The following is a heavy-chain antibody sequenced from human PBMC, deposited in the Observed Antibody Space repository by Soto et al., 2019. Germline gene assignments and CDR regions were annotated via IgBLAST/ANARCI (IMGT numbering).Heavy chain of an antibody. CDR3: ARDCSSGCITAYGPYYSYALDV. CDR1: GYTFTGYY. V-gene: IGHV1-2*02. CDR2: IDPNSGGT. Sequence: ASVKVSCKASGYTFTGYYIHWVRQAPGQGLEWMGWIDPNSGGTNYAQKFQGRVTMTRDTPISTTYMELSRLSSDDTAVYYCARDCSSGCITAYGPYYSYALDVWGQ. J-gene: IGHJ6*02. D-gene: IGHD1-20*01.